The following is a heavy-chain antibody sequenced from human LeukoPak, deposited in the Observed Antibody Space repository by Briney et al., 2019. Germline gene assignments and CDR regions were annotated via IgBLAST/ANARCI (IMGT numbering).Heavy chain of an antibody. Sequence: GRSLRLSCAASGFTFDDYAMHWVRHAPGKGLEWVSGMSWNSGSIGYADSVKGRFTISRENTKNSLYLQMHSLRAEDMAFYYCAKDGSRGWDDAFDIWGQGRMVT. CDR1: GFTFDDYA. D-gene: IGHD6-19*01. CDR3: AKDGSRGWDDAFDI. CDR2: MSWNSGSI. V-gene: IGHV3-9*03. J-gene: IGHJ3*02.